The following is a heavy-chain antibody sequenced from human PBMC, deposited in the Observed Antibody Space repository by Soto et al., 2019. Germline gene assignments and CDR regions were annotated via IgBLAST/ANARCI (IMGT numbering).Heavy chain of an antibody. CDR3: ARGRIMITFGGVPSDY. CDR2: ISSNGGST. CDR1: GFTFSSYA. J-gene: IGHJ4*02. V-gene: IGHV3-64*01. Sequence: LRLSCAASGFTFSSYAMHWVRQAPGKGLEYVSAISSNGGSTYYANSVKGRFTISRDNSKNTLYLQMGSLRAEDMAVYYCARGRIMITFGGVPSDYWGQGTLVTVSS. D-gene: IGHD3-16*01.